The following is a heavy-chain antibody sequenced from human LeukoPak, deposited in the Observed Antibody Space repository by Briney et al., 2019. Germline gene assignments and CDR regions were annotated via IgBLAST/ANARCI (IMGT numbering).Heavy chain of an antibody. CDR3: ARAKGVSTGYRPTDY. CDR1: GFTFSSSG. Sequence: SLRLSCAASGFTFSSSGMHWVRQAPGKGLEWVAVIWYDGSNRYYADPVKGRFTVSRDNSKNTLYLQMNSLRAEDTAVYYCARAKGVSTGYRPTDYWGQGTLVTVSS. V-gene: IGHV3-33*01. CDR2: IWYDGSNR. J-gene: IGHJ4*02. D-gene: IGHD3-22*01.